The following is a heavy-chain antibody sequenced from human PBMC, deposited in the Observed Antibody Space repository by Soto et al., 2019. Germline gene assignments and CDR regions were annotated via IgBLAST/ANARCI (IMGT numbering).Heavy chain of an antibody. CDR3: AKDRGWLQYKGLDY. CDR2: IYSGGST. J-gene: IGHJ4*02. D-gene: IGHD5-12*01. Sequence: GGSLRLSCAASGFTVSSNYMSWVRQAPGKGLEWVSVIYSGGSTYYADSVKGRFTISRDNSKNTLYLQMNSLRAEDTAVYYCAKDRGWLQYKGLDYWGQGTLVTVSS. CDR1: GFTVSSNY. V-gene: IGHV3-66*01.